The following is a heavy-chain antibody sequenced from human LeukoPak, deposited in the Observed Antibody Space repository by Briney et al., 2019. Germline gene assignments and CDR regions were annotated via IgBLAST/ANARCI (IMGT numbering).Heavy chain of an antibody. CDR2: ISGSGGNT. Sequence: GGSLRLSCAASGFTFSSYAMSWVRQAPGKGLEWVSVISGSGGNTHYADSVKGRFTISRDISKNTLYLQMNSLRAEDTAVYYCAKDPTYYYDSSGYPPDYWGQGTLVTVSS. V-gene: IGHV3-23*01. J-gene: IGHJ4*02. CDR3: AKDPTYYYDSSGYPPDY. D-gene: IGHD3-22*01. CDR1: GFTFSSYA.